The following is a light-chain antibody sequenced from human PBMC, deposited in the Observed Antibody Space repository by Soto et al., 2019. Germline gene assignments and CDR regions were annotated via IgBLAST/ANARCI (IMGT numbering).Light chain of an antibody. CDR1: GSNLGAKYA. CDR2: DNI. J-gene: IGLJ3*02. Sequence: QAVVTQPPSVSGAPGQKVTISCTGSGSNLGAKYAVHWYQQLPGTAPKLLIYDNINRPSGVPDRFSGSKSDTSASLAITGLQAEDEADYYCQSYDTSLSGSVFGGGTKLTVL. CDR3: QSYDTSLSGSV. V-gene: IGLV1-40*01.